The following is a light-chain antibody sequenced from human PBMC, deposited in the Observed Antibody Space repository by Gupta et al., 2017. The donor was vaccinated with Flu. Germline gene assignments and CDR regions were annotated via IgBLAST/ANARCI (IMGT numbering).Light chain of an antibody. CDR2: DDN. J-gene: IGLJ3*02. V-gene: IGLV3-10*01. Sequence: SYELTQPPSVSVSHGQTARLTCPGHVVSKNDAYWYQQKSGPAPVLVMYDDNKRTYGVPVRSSGFRSGTTATFTIRGVQREDEADYYCYSKDTSGNVSVFGGGTKLTVL. CDR1: VVSKND. CDR3: YSKDTSGNVSV.